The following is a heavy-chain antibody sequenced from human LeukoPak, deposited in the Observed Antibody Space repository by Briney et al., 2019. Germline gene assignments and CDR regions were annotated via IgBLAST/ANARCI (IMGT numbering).Heavy chain of an antibody. J-gene: IGHJ4*02. V-gene: IGHV1-18*01. CDR1: GYTFTSYG. CDR3: ARGQGYYDSSGYLDY. D-gene: IGHD3-22*01. Sequence: ASVKASCKASGYTFTSYGISWVRQAPGQGLEWMGWISAYNGNTNYAQKLQGRVTMTTDTSTSTAYMELRSLRSDDTAVYYCARGQGYYDSSGYLDYWGQGTLVTVSS. CDR2: ISAYNGNT.